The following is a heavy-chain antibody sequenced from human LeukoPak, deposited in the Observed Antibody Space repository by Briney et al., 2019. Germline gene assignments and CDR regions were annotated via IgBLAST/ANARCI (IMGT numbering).Heavy chain of an antibody. J-gene: IGHJ1*01. Sequence: GGSLRLSCAASGFTFSSYAMSWVRQAPGKGLEWVANIKQDGSEKYYVDSVKGRFTISRDNAKNSLYLQMNSLRAEDTAVYYCAREYSGSYYQHWGQGTLVTVSS. D-gene: IGHD1-26*01. CDR1: GFTFSSYA. CDR2: IKQDGSEK. V-gene: IGHV3-7*01. CDR3: AREYSGSYYQH.